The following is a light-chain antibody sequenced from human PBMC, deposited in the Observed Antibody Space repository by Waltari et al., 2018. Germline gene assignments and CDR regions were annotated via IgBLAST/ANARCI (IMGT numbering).Light chain of an antibody. J-gene: IGLJ2*01. CDR2: EVF. CDR1: SSDVARYNL. Sequence: QSALTQPASVSGSPRQSITISCTGTSSDVARYNLFSWYQQYPGKAPRLVIYEVFKRPASVSSRFSGSKSGSTASLTISGVQAEDEATYYCSSYAGRSILIFGGGT. V-gene: IGLV2-23*02. CDR3: SSYAGRSILI.